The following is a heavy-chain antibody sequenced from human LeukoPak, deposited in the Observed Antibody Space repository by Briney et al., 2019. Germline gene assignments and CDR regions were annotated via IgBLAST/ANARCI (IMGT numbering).Heavy chain of an antibody. J-gene: IGHJ4*02. CDR2: ISSSSSYI. D-gene: IGHD3-3*01. CDR3: AKHGIWSSYYFDY. CDR1: GFTFSSYS. Sequence: GGSLRLSCAASGFTFSSYSMNWVRQAPGKGLEWVSSISSSSSYIYYADSVKGRFTISRDNAKNSLYLQMNSPRAEDTAVYYCAKHGIWSSYYFDYWGQGALVTVSS. V-gene: IGHV3-21*04.